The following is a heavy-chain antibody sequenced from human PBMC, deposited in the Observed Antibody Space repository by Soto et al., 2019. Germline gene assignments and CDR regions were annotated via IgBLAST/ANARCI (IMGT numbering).Heavy chain of an antibody. CDR2: INQDGSER. CDR3: ARGDIVVVVAAGGMDV. D-gene: IGHD2-15*01. CDR1: GFTFTNYW. V-gene: IGHV3-7*01. J-gene: IGHJ6*02. Sequence: GGSLRLSCGASGFTFTNYWMTWVRRAPGEGLEWVANINQDGSERTHVDSVKGRFTVSRDNAKNSLYLEMNRLRAEDTAVYYCARGDIVVVVAAGGMDVWGQGTTVTVSS.